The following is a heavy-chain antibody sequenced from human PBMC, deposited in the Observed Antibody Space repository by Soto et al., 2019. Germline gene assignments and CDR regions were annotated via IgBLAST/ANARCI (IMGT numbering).Heavy chain of an antibody. J-gene: IGHJ1*01. V-gene: IGHV3-30*18. Sequence: QVQLVESGGGVVQPGRSLRLSCAASGFTFSSYGMHWVRQAPGKGLEWVAVISYDGSNKYYADSVKGRFTISRDNSKNTLYLQMNSLRAEDTAVYYCAKDGFLGSGFSTTDFQHWGQGTLVTVSS. D-gene: IGHD6-19*01. CDR2: ISYDGSNK. CDR3: AKDGFLGSGFSTTDFQH. CDR1: GFTFSSYG.